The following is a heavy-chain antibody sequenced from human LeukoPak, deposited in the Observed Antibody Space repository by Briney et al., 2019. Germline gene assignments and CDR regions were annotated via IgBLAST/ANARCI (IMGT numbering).Heavy chain of an antibody. CDR2: IYYSGST. J-gene: IGHJ6*03. CDR1: GDSISSSSSYY. Sequence: PSETLSLTCTVSGDSISSSSSYYWSWIRQPPGKGLEWIGYIYYSGSTNYNPSLKSRVTISVDTSKNQFSLKLSSVTAADTAVYYCARGYSYGPYYYYYYMDVWGKGTTVTVSS. V-gene: IGHV4-61*01. CDR3: ARGYSYGPYYYYYYMDV. D-gene: IGHD5-18*01.